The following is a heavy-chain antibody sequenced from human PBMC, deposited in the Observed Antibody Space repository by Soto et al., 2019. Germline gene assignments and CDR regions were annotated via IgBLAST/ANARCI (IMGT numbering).Heavy chain of an antibody. J-gene: IGHJ5*02. CDR1: GGSISSYY. V-gene: IGHV4-59*01. D-gene: IGHD5-18*01. Sequence: SETLSLTCTVSGGSISSYYWSWIRQPPGKGLEWIGYIYYSGSTNYNPSLKSRVTISVGTSKNQFSLKLSSVTAADTAVYYCASAMGPQWPHDPNKIWFDPWGQGTLVTVSS. CDR2: IYYSGST. CDR3: ASAMGPQWPHDPNKIWFDP.